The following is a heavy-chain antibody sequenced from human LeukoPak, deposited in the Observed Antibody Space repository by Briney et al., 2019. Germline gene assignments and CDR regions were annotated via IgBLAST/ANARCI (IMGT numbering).Heavy chain of an antibody. CDR1: GGSISTYY. Sequence: SETLSLTCTVSGGSISTYYWSWIRQPPGKGLEWIGYNYDSGSTHYNPSLKSRVTISVDTSKNQFSLKLSSVTAADTAVYYCARGVGSGRNYYYYYGLDVWGQGTTVTVSS. D-gene: IGHD3-10*01. CDR3: ARGVGSGRNYYYYYGLDV. V-gene: IGHV4-59*01. J-gene: IGHJ6*02. CDR2: NYDSGST.